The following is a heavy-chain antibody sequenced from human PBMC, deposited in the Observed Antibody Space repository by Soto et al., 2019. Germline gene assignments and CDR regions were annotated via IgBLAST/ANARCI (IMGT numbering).Heavy chain of an antibody. Sequence: QVQLVESGGGVVQPGRSLRLSCAASGFTFSSYGMHWVRQAPGKGLEWVAVIWYDGSNKYCADSVKGRFTISRDNSKNTLYLQMNSLRAEDTAVYYCARDIVVVPAALWDYGMDVWGQGTTVTVSS. J-gene: IGHJ6*02. CDR1: GFTFSSYG. CDR2: IWYDGSNK. D-gene: IGHD2-2*01. V-gene: IGHV3-33*01. CDR3: ARDIVVVPAALWDYGMDV.